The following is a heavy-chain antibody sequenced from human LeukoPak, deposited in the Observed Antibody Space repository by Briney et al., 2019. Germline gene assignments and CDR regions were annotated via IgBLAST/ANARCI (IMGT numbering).Heavy chain of an antibody. J-gene: IGHJ4*02. Sequence: GSVKVSCKASGGTFSSYAMSWVRQAPGKGLEWVSAISGSGGSTYYADSVKGRFTISRDNSKNTLYLQMNSLRAEDTAVYYCAKPFSGSYFYFDYWGQGTLVTVSS. V-gene: IGHV3-23*01. CDR2: ISGSGGST. CDR3: AKPFSGSYFYFDY. D-gene: IGHD1-26*01. CDR1: GGTFSSYA.